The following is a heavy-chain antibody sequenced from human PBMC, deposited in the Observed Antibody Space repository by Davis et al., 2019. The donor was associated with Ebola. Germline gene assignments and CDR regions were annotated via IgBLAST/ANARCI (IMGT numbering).Heavy chain of an antibody. D-gene: IGHD2-2*01. CDR1: GYSISNGYY. CDR2: IKQDGSEK. V-gene: IGHV3-7*01. CDR3: ARGPYCSSTSCRSPTFDP. Sequence: PSETLSLTCSVSGYSISNGYYWAWIRQPPGKGLEWVANIKQDGSEKYYVDSVKGRFTISRDNAKNSLYLQMNSLRAEDTAVYYCARGPYCSSTSCRSPTFDPWGQGTLVTVSS. J-gene: IGHJ5*02.